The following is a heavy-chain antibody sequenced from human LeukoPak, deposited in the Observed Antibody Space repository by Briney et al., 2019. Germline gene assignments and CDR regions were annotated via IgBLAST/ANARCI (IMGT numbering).Heavy chain of an antibody. D-gene: IGHD3-10*02. CDR1: GFTVSSNY. V-gene: IGHV3-7*01. CDR3: AELGITMIGGV. Sequence: GGSLRLSCAASGFTVSSNYMSWVRQAPGRGLEWVANIKQDGSEKDYADSVKGRFTISRDNAKNSLYLQMNSLRAEDTAVYYCAELGITMIGGVWGKGTTVTISS. J-gene: IGHJ6*04. CDR2: IKQDGSEK.